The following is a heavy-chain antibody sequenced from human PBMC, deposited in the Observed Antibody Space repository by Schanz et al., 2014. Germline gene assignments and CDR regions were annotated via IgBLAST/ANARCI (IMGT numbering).Heavy chain of an antibody. J-gene: IGHJ5*02. V-gene: IGHV3-30*03. D-gene: IGHD6-13*01. CDR2: IPSDESNK. Sequence: QVQLVESGGGVVQPGRSLRLSCATSGFTFSSYGMHWVRQAPGKGLGWVAFIPSDESNKYYIDSVKSRFTISRDNSRETMFMQMETLRVDDTAMFYCARDMTIAPAWGQGTLVTVSS. CDR3: ARDMTIAPA. CDR1: GFTFSSYG.